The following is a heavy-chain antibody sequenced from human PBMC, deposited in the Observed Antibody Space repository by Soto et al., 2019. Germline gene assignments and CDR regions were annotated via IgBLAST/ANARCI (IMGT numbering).Heavy chain of an antibody. J-gene: IGHJ5*02. CDR2: IYYSGST. CDR1: GGSISSGGYY. CDR3: AATGAIVDNWFDP. V-gene: IGHV4-31*03. Sequence: QVQLQESGPGLVKPSQTLSLTCTVSGGSISSGGYYWSWIRQHPGKGLEWIGYIYYSGSTYYNPAPTRRVXXSXDXXKNPFSLKLSSVTAADTAVYYCAATGAIVDNWFDPWGQGTLVTVSS. D-gene: IGHD3-22*01.